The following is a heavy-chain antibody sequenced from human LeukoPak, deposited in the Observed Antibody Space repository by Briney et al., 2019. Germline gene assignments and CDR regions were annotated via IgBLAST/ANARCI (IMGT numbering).Heavy chain of an antibody. CDR1: GGTFSSYA. D-gene: IGHD2-2*01. V-gene: IGHV1-69*13. J-gene: IGHJ4*02. Sequence: SVKVSCKASGGTFSSYAISWVRQAPGQGLEGMGGIIPIFGTANYAQKFQGRVTITADESTSTAYMELSSLRSEDTAVYYCARVASGYCSSTSCYDYWGQGTLVTVSS. CDR3: ARVASGYCSSTSCYDY. CDR2: IIPIFGTA.